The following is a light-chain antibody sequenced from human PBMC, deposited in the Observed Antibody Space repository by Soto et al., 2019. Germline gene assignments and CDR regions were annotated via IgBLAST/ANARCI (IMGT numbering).Light chain of an antibody. CDR2: AAS. J-gene: IGKJ1*01. Sequence: IQLTQSPSFLSASVGDRVTITCRASQGISTYLAWYQQKPGKAPKLLIYAASSLQSGVPSRFSGSGSGTDFTLTFSSLQPEDFATYYCLQDYNYPQTFGQGTKVDIK. CDR3: LQDYNYPQT. CDR1: QGISTY. V-gene: IGKV1-6*01.